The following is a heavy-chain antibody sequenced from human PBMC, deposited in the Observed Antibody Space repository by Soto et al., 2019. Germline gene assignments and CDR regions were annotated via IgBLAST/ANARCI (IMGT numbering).Heavy chain of an antibody. CDR2: IIPIFGTA. D-gene: IGHD2-15*01. J-gene: IGHJ6*02. CDR3: ARTHCSGGSCYPGQGNYYYYGMDV. Sequence: SVKVSCKASGVTFSSYAISWVRQAPGQGLEWMGGIIPIFGTANYAQKFQGRVTITADESTSTAYMELSSLRSEDTAVYYCARTHCSGGSCYPGQGNYYYYGMDVWGQGTTVTVSS. CDR1: GVTFSSYA. V-gene: IGHV1-69*13.